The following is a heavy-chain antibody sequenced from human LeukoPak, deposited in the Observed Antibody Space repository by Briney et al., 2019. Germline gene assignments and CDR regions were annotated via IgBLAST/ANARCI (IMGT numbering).Heavy chain of an antibody. CDR2: IYYSGST. CDR3: ARWPVAGTGV. V-gene: IGHV4-39*01. J-gene: IGHJ4*02. CDR1: GGSISSSSYY. D-gene: IGHD6-19*01. Sequence: SETLSLTCTVSGGSISSSSYYWGWIRQPPGKGLEWIGSIYYSGSTYYNPSLKSRVTISVDTSKNQFSLKLSSVTAADTAVYYCARWPVAGTGVWGQGTLVTVSS.